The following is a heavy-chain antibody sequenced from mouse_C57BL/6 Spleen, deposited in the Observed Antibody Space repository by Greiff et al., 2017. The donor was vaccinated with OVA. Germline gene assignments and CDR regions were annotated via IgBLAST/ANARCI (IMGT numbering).Heavy chain of an antibody. CDR1: GFTFSSYA. Sequence: EVQGVESGEGLVKPGGSLKLSCAASGFTFSSYAMSWVRQTPEKRLEWVAYISSGGDYIYYADTVKGRFTISRDNARNTLYLQMSSLKSEDTAMYYCTRRGTYGSSSLDYWGQGTTLTVSS. J-gene: IGHJ2*01. D-gene: IGHD1-1*01. CDR3: TRRGTYGSSSLDY. V-gene: IGHV5-9-1*02. CDR2: ISSGGDYI.